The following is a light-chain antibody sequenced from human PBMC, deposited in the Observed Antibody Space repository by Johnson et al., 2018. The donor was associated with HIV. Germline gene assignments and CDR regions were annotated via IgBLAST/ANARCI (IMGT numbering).Light chain of an antibody. Sequence: QPVLTQPPSVSAAPGQKVTISCSGSSSDIGKNYVSWYQQLPGTAPKLLVYENNKRPSGIPDRFSGSKSGTSATLDITGLQAGDEADYYCGTWDSSLSAGRGVFGTGTKVTVL. CDR2: ENN. V-gene: IGLV1-51*02. J-gene: IGLJ1*01. CDR3: GTWDSSLSAGRGV. CDR1: SSDIGKNY.